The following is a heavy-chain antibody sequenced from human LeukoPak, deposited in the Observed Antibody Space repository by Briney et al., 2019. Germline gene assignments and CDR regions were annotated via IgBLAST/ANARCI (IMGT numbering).Heavy chain of an antibody. D-gene: IGHD2-2*01. CDR3: ARAPTIVVVPEWEYFDL. Sequence: SETLSLTCTVSGGSISSYYWNWIRQPAPRGLEWIGRIYTSGSKNYNPSLKSGVTMSVDASKNQLFLKLSSVTAADTAVYYCARAPTIVVVPEWEYFDLWGRGTLVTVSS. CDR1: GGSISSYY. J-gene: IGHJ2*01. CDR2: IYTSGSK. V-gene: IGHV4-4*07.